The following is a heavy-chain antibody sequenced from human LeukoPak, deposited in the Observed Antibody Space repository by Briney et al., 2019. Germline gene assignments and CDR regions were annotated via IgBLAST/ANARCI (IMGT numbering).Heavy chain of an antibody. CDR3: ATPGEYSSGWGFDY. CDR1: GFTFSTYS. V-gene: IGHV3-48*04. Sequence: GGSLRLSCAASGFTFSTYSMNWVRQAPGKGLEWVSYISSSGGTIYYTDSVKGRFTISRDNAKNSLYLQMNSLRAEDTAVYYCATPGEYSSGWGFDYWGQGTLVTVSS. D-gene: IGHD6-19*01. CDR2: ISSSGGTI. J-gene: IGHJ4*02.